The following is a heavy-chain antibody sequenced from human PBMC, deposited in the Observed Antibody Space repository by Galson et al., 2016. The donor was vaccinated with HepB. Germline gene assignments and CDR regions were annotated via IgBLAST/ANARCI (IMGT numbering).Heavy chain of an antibody. CDR1: GGTFSSYA. J-gene: IGHJ4*02. V-gene: IGHV1-69*13. Sequence: SVKVSCKASGGTFSSYAISWVRQAPGQGLEWMGGIIPIFGTANYAQKFQGRVTITADESTSTAYMELSSLRTEDTAGYYCAKALQQWGYSSGWASYYFDYWGQGTLVTVSS. CDR3: AKALQQWGYSSGWASYYFDY. D-gene: IGHD6-19*01. CDR2: IIPIFGTA.